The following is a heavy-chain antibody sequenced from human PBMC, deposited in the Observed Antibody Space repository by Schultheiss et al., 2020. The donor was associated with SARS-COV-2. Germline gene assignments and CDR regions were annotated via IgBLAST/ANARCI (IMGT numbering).Heavy chain of an antibody. Sequence: GGSLRLSCAASGFTVSDHYMDWVRQAPGKGLEWVGRIRNKANSYTTDPAASVKGRFTISRDDSKNSLFLQMNSLKTEDTAVYYCAREQIAMVAFDIWGQGTMVTVSS. CDR3: AREQIAMVAFDI. CDR1: GFTVSDHY. J-gene: IGHJ3*02. D-gene: IGHD5-18*01. CDR2: IRNKANSYTT. V-gene: IGHV3-72*01.